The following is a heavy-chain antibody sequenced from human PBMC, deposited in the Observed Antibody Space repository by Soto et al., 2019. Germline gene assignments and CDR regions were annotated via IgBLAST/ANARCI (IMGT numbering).Heavy chain of an antibody. Sequence: ASVRVSCKASGYRLYSYYMHWVRQAPGQGLEWMGLINPSGGSTTYAQNFQGRITLTRDTSTSTVYMELSSLKSEDTAVYYCARVARVVTRRYNFDYWGQGTLVTVSS. CDR3: ARVARVVTRRYNFDY. CDR2: INPSGGST. J-gene: IGHJ4*02. V-gene: IGHV1-46*02. D-gene: IGHD2-21*02. CDR1: GYRLYSYY.